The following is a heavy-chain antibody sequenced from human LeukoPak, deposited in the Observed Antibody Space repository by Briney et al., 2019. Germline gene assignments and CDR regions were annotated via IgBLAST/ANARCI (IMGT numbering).Heavy chain of an antibody. V-gene: IGHV4-59*01. CDR3: AKYYYGSGYNWFDP. D-gene: IGHD3-10*01. Sequence: PSETLSLTCTVSGGSINNYYWSWIRQPPGKGPEWIGYIYYSGSTNYNSSLKSRVTISVDTSKNQFSLKLSSVTTADTAVYYCAKYYYGSGYNWFDPWGQGTLVTVSS. CDR2: IYYSGST. CDR1: GGSINNYY. J-gene: IGHJ5*02.